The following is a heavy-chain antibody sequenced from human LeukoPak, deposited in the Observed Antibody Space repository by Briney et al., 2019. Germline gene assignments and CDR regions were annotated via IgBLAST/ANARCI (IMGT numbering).Heavy chain of an antibody. CDR3: ARESYYGSGRTYYYYGMDV. V-gene: IGHV1-69*13. Sequence: ASVKVSCKASGGTFSSYAISWVRQAPGQGLEWMGGIIPIFGTANYAQKFQGRVTITADESTSTAYMELSSLRSEDTAVYYCARESYYGSGRTYYYYGMDVWGQGTTVTVSS. CDR1: GGTFSSYA. J-gene: IGHJ6*02. D-gene: IGHD3-10*01. CDR2: IIPIFGTA.